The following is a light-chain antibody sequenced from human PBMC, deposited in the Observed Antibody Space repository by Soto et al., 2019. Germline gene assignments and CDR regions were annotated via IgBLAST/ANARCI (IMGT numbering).Light chain of an antibody. CDR1: RSVSSY. Sequence: EIVLTQSPATLSLSPGESATLSCRATRSVSSYLAWYQQKPGQAPRLLIYDASSRPTDIPARFSGSGSGTDFTLTISRLEPEDFAVYYCQQHGISHITFGQGTRLEIK. CDR2: DAS. J-gene: IGKJ5*01. CDR3: QQHGISHIT. V-gene: IGKV3-11*01.